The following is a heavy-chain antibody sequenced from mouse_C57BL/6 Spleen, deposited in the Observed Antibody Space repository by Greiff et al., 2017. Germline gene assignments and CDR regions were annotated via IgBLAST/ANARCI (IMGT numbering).Heavy chain of an antibody. CDR2: IDPENGDT. D-gene: IGHD4-1*02. J-gene: IGHJ2*01. Sequence: VQLQQSGAELVRPGASVKLSCTASGFNIKDDYMHWVKQRPEQGLEWIGWIDPENGDTEYASKFQGKATITADTSSNTAYLQLSSLTSEDTAVYYCTTATGTGGDFDYWGQGTTLTVSS. V-gene: IGHV14-4*01. CDR3: TTATGTGGDFDY. CDR1: GFNIKDDY.